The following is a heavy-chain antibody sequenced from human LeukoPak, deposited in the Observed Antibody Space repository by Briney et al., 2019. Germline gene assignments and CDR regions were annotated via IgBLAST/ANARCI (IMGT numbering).Heavy chain of an antibody. CDR3: ASLGYYGSGSSY. CDR1: GGSFSGYY. J-gene: IGHJ4*02. Sequence: SETLSLTCAVYGGSFSGYYWSWIRQPPGKGLEWIGEINHSGSTNYNPSLKSRVTISVGTSKNQFSLKLSSVTAADTAVYYCASLGYYGSGSSYWGQGTLVTVSS. D-gene: IGHD3-10*01. V-gene: IGHV4-34*01. CDR2: INHSGST.